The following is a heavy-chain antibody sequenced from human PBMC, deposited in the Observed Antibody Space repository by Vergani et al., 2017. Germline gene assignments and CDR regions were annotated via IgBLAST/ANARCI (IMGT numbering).Heavy chain of an antibody. J-gene: IGHJ6*02. V-gene: IGHV4-30-4*08. D-gene: IGHD2-15*01. CDR1: GGSISSGDYY. CDR2: IYYSGST. CDR3: ARERIVVVVAANYYYYYGMDV. Sequence: QVQLQESGPGLVKPSQTLSLTCTVSGGSISSGDYYWSWIRQPPGKGLEWIGYIYYSGSTYYNPSLKSRVTISVDTSKNQFSLKLSSVTAADTALYYCARERIVVVVAANYYYYYGMDVWGQGTTVTVSS.